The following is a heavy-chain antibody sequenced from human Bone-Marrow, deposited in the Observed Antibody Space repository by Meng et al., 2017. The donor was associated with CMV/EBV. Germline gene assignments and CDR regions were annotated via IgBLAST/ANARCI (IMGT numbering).Heavy chain of an antibody. CDR3: TRGETEPDY. J-gene: IGHJ4*02. CDR1: GGSISSSSYY. V-gene: IGHV4-39*07. D-gene: IGHD1-14*01. Sequence: SETLSLTCTVSGGSISSSSYYWGWIRQPPGKGLEWIGSIYYSGSTNYNPALKSRVTISVDTSNNQFSLKVTSVTAADTAVHYCTRGETEPDYWGQGTLVTVSS. CDR2: IYYSGST.